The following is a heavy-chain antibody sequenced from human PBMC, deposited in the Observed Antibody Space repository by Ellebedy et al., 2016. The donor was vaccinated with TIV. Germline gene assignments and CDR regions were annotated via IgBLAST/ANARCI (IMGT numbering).Heavy chain of an antibody. J-gene: IGHJ4*02. D-gene: IGHD3-22*01. V-gene: IGHV5-51*01. CDR1: GYRFTSYW. CDR3: ARRPDYYDTTGIDH. CDR2: IYPGDSDI. Sequence: GESLKISCKGSGYRFTSYWIAWVRQKPGRGLEWVGAIYPGDSDIRYSPAFRGQFSISADKSTTTAYLQWSSLRASDTAIYNCARRPDYYDTTGIDHWGQGTLVTFSS.